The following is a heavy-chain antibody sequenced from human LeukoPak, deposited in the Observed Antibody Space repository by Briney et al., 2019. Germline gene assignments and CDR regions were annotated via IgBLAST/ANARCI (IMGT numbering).Heavy chain of an antibody. J-gene: IGHJ4*02. D-gene: IGHD6-19*01. CDR3: ARASHGWSIDY. V-gene: IGHV3-66*01. CDR1: RLTVYSNY. Sequence: GGSLRLSCAASRLTVYSNYMHWVRQAPGKGLEWVSVIYTSGTTYYADSVKGRFTISRDNAQNTVYLQMNSLRADDTAIYYCARASHGWSIDYWGQGTLVSVSS. CDR2: IYTSGTT.